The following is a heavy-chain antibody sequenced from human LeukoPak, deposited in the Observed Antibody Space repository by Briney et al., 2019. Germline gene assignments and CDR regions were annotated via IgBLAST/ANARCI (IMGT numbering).Heavy chain of an antibody. CDR1: GITFSSYW. V-gene: IGHV3-74*01. CDR3: AIDLGDYNDF. D-gene: IGHD2-15*01. CDR2: INTQGTYT. Sequence: PGGSLRLSCAVSGITFSSYWMHWVRQDPGRGLLWVSRINTQGTYTNYADSVKGRFTISRDNAKNTLYLQMSSLRADDTAVYYCAIDLGDYNDFWGQGTLVSVSS. J-gene: IGHJ4*02.